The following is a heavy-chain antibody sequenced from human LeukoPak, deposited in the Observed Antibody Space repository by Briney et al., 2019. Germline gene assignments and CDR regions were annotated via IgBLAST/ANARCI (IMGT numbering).Heavy chain of an antibody. V-gene: IGHV3-21*01. CDR3: ARDGTVTTSWFDP. CDR2: ISSSSSYI. J-gene: IGHJ5*02. Sequence: GGSLRLSCAAPGFTFSSYSMNWVRQAPGKGLEWVSSISSSSSYIYYADSVKGRFTISRDNAKNSLYLQMNSLRAEDTAVYYCARDGTVTTSWFDPWGQGTLVTVSS. CDR1: GFTFSSYS. D-gene: IGHD4-4*01.